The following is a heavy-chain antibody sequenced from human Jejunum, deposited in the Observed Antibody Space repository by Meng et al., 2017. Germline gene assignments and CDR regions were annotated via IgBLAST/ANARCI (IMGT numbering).Heavy chain of an antibody. CDR2: IYHSGRS. J-gene: IGHJ4*02. CDR3: ARGVGDIRFGFDY. Sequence: GHLKGSGPGLVKPSGTLSLTCEVSGDSISSTSWWDWLRQPPGKGLEWIGEIYHSGRSNFIPSLKSRVSISLDESKNQFSLTLNSVTAADTAVYYCARGVGDIRFGFDYWGQGILVTVSS. CDR1: GDSISSTSW. D-gene: IGHD3-16*01. V-gene: IGHV4-4*02.